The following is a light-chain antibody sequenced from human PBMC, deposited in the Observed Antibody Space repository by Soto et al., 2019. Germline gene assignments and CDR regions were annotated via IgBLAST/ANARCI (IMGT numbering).Light chain of an antibody. CDR2: GAS. J-gene: IGKJ4*01. CDR3: LQYASEPLT. CDR1: QSVAKNY. V-gene: IGKV3-20*01. Sequence: ETVLTQSPGTRSLSPGERATLSCRASQSVAKNYLAWYQHKPGQGPRLLISGASSRATGIPDRFSGSGSGTDFTRTISRLQPEDFAVYYCLQYASEPLTFGGGTKVEI.